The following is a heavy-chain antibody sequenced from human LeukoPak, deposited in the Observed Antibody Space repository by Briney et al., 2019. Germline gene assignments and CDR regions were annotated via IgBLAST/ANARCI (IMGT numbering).Heavy chain of an antibody. CDR3: ARPGRADAFDI. CDR2: ISYDGSNK. J-gene: IGHJ3*02. V-gene: IGHV3-30*03. CDR1: GFTFSSYG. Sequence: GGSLRLSCAASGFTFSSYGMHWVRQAPGKGLEWVAVISYDGSNKYYADSVKGRFTISRDNSKNTLYLQMNSLRAEDTAVYYCARPGRADAFDIWGQGTMVTVSS.